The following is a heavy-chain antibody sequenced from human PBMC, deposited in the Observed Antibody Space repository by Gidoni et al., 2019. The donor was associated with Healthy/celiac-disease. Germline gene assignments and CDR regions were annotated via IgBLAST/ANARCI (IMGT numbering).Heavy chain of an antibody. Sequence: QVQLVESGGGVVQPGRSLRLSCAASGFTFSSYGMHWVRQAPGKGLEWVAVISYDGSSKYYADSVKGRFTISRDNSKNTLYLQMNSLRAEDTAVYYCAKDGGRGFLGRSYFDYWGQGTLVTVSS. V-gene: IGHV3-30*18. CDR3: AKDGGRGFLGRSYFDY. CDR1: GFTFSSYG. D-gene: IGHD3-16*01. J-gene: IGHJ4*02. CDR2: ISYDGSSK.